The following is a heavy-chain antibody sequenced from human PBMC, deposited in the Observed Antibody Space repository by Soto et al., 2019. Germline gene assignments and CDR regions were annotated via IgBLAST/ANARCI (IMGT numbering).Heavy chain of an antibody. CDR3: ATYTSDGGGRGY. V-gene: IGHV4-59*08. D-gene: IGHD6-19*01. J-gene: IGHJ4*02. CDR1: GASISRDH. Sequence: QVQLQESGPGLVKPSETLSLTCTVSGASISRDHWNWIRQPPGKGLEWIGEYSGSTNYNPSLKSRVTISVDTSKNQFSLKLSPVTAADTAVYFCATYTSDGGGRGYWGQGTLVTVSS. CDR2: EYSGST.